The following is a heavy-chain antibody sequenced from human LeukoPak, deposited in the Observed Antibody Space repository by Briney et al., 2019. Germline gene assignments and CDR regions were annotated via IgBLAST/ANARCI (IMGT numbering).Heavy chain of an antibody. D-gene: IGHD4-23*01. J-gene: IGHJ3*02. CDR3: ARAGGNSDAFDI. CDR2: ISSSSSYI. CDR1: GFTFSSYS. Sequence: PGGSLRLSCAASGFTFSSYSMNWVRQAPGKGLEWVSSISSSSSYIYYADSVKGRFTISRDNAKNSLYLQMNSLRAEDTAVYCCARAGGNSDAFDIWGQGTMVTVSS. V-gene: IGHV3-21*01.